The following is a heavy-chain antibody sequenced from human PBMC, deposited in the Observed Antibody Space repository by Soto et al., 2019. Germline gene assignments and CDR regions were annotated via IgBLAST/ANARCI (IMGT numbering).Heavy chain of an antibody. Sequence: ETLSLTCAVYGGSFSGYYWSWIRQPPGKGLEWIGEINHSGSTNYNPSLKSRVTISVDTSKNQFSLKLSSVTAADTAVYYCARGRKGFTICGVVTVTHPPVFDYWGQGTLVTV. D-gene: IGHD3-3*01. CDR3: ARGRKGFTICGVVTVTHPPVFDY. CDR1: GGSFSGYY. CDR2: INHSGST. V-gene: IGHV4-34*01. J-gene: IGHJ4*02.